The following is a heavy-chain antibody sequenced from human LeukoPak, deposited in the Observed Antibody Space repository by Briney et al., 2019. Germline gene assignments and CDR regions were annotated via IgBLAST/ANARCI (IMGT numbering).Heavy chain of an antibody. J-gene: IGHJ4*02. CDR2: IYSNGRT. CDR3: AWSREPSTYCGGDCHNTVFDH. V-gene: IGHV4-59*08. CDR1: AGSISSDY. Sequence: TSETLSLTCTVSAGSISSDYWSWIRHPPGKGLEWIGYIYSNGRTNYNPSLKSRVTILIDTSRNQFSLRLSSVTAADTALYFCAWSREPSTYCGGDCHNTVFDHWGQGTLVTVSS. D-gene: IGHD2-21*02.